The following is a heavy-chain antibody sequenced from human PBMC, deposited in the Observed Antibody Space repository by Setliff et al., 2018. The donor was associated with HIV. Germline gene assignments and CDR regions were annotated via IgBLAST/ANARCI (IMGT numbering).Heavy chain of an antibody. CDR1: GGSFSGYY. D-gene: IGHD3-10*01. CDR3: VGRQFDYGFRRPFNS. Sequence: SETLSLTCAVYGGSFSGYYWSWIRQSPEKGLEWIGEIHHSRRTNYSPSLKSRVAISLDTSKNQFSLKLSSVTAADTAIYYCVGRQFDYGFRRPFNSWGPGTLVTVSS. CDR2: IHHSRRT. J-gene: IGHJ4*02. V-gene: IGHV4-34*01.